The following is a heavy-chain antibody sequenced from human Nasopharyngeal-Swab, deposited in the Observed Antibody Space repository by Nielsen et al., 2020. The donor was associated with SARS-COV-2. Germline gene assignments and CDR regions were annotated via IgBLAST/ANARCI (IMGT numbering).Heavy chain of an antibody. D-gene: IGHD3-9*01. CDR2: ISAYNGNT. Sequence: ASVKVSCKASGYTFTSYGISWVRQAPGQGLAWMGWISAYNGNTNYAQKLQGRVTMTTDTSTSTAYMELRSLRSDDTAVYYCARDSRYFDWHASYYYYGMDVWGQGTTVTVSS. CDR3: ARDSRYFDWHASYYYYGMDV. CDR1: GYTFTSYG. J-gene: IGHJ6*02. V-gene: IGHV1-18*01.